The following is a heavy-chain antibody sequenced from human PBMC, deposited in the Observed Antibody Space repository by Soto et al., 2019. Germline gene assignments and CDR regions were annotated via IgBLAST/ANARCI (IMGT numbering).Heavy chain of an antibody. CDR2: IYYSGST. D-gene: IGHD3-9*01. CDR1: VGSVSSGNFY. CDR3: ARGRNGLVLY. J-gene: IGHJ4*02. V-gene: IGHV4-61*01. Sequence: TSETLSLTCTVSVGSVSSGNFYWSWIRQPPGKGLEWIGFIYYSGSTNYNPSLKNRVTISVDTSKKQFSLQLSSVTAADTAVYYCARGRNGLVLYWGQGTLVTVSS.